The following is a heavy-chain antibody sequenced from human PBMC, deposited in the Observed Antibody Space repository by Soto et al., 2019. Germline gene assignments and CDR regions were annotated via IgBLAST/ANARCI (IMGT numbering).Heavy chain of an antibody. V-gene: IGHV3-30-3*01. CDR3: ARERYYDFWSGYYPPYYYYGMDV. CDR2: ISYDGSNK. J-gene: IGHJ6*02. Sequence: QVQLVESGGGVVQPGRSLRLSCAASGFTFSSYAMHWVRQAPGKGLEWVAGISYDGSNKYYADSVKGRFTISRDNSKNTLYLKMNILRAGDTAVYYCARERYYDFWSGYYPPYYYYGMDVWGQGTTVTVSS. D-gene: IGHD3-3*01. CDR1: GFTFSSYA.